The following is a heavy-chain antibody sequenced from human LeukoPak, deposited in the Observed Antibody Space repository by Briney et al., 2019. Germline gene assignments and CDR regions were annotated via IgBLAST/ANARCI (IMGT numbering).Heavy chain of an antibody. Sequence: PGGSLRLSCAVSGITLSNYGMSWVRQAPGKGLEWVSSISGSGGNTYYADSVKGRFTISRDNSKNTLYQQMNSLRAEDTAVYFCAKRGVVIRVILVGFHKEAYYFDSWGQGALVTVSS. CDR2: ISGSGGNT. J-gene: IGHJ4*02. CDR1: GITLSNYG. CDR3: AKRGVVIRVILVGFHKEAYYFDS. V-gene: IGHV3-23*01. D-gene: IGHD3-22*01.